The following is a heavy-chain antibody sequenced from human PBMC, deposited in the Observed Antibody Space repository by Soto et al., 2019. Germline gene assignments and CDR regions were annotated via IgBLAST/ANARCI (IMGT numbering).Heavy chain of an antibody. Sequence: QVQLVQSGVEVKKPGASVTVSCKASGYTFPNYGINWVRQAPGQGLEWTGWISAYNGNTDYAQKLQGRVTMTTDTSTTTAYMEVTNLRSDDTAVYYCARDVIPSCRSDCYPGYLHHWGQGSLVIVSP. D-gene: IGHD2-21*02. CDR1: GYTFPNYG. CDR2: ISAYNGNT. CDR3: ARDVIPSCRSDCYPGYLHH. V-gene: IGHV1-18*04. J-gene: IGHJ1*01.